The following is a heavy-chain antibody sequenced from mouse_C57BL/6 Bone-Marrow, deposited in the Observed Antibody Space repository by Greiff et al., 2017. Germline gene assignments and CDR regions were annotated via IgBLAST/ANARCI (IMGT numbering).Heavy chain of an antibody. CDR3: AKLLLRGY. D-gene: IGHD1-1*01. CDR2: ISSGSSTI. J-gene: IGHJ2*01. Sequence: EVQLQESGGGLVKPGGSLKLSCAASGFTFSDYGMHWVRQAPEKGLEWVAYISSGSSTIYYADTVKGRFTISRDNAKNTLFLQMTSLRSEDTAMYYCAKLLLRGYWGQGTTLTVSS. CDR1: GFTFSDYG. V-gene: IGHV5-17*01.